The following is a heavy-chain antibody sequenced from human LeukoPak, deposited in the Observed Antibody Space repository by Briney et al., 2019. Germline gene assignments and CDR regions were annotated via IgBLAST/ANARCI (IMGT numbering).Heavy chain of an antibody. CDR2: IIPIFVTA. V-gene: IGHV1-69*06. Sequence: ASVKVSCKASGGTFSSYAISWVRQAPGQGLEWMGGIIPIFVTANYAQKFQGRVTITADKSTSTAYMELSSLRSEDTAVYYCARSVVVVVASYYYYYGMDVWGKGTTVTVSS. D-gene: IGHD2-15*01. CDR1: GGTFSSYA. CDR3: ARSVVVVVASYYYYYGMDV. J-gene: IGHJ6*04.